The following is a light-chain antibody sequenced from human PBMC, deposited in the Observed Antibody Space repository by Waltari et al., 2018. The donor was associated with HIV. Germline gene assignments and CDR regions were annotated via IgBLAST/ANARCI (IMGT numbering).Light chain of an antibody. CDR1: QRISSY. V-gene: IGKV1-39*01. CDR2: AAS. J-gene: IGKJ2*02. CDR3: QQSYMTPRT. Sequence: DIQMTQSPPSLSASVGDRVTITCRAGQRISSYLNWYRQKPGKVPDLLIYAASSLQSGVPSRFSGSGSDTDFTLTITSLQPEDVATYYCQQSYMTPRTFGQGTKLEIK.